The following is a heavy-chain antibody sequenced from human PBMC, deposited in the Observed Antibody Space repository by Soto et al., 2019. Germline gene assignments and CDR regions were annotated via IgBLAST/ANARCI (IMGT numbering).Heavy chain of an antibody. J-gene: IGHJ4*02. CDR1: GYTFTGYY. V-gene: IGHV1-2*02. CDR2: INPNSGAT. Sequence: ASVKVSCKASGYTFTGYYIHWVRQAPGQGLEWVGWINPNSGATTYTQKFQGRVTMTRDTSIITAHMELSRLRSDDTAMYYCARDMVSTIGDFDYWGQGTLVTVS. CDR3: ARDMVSTIGDFDY. D-gene: IGHD3-16*01.